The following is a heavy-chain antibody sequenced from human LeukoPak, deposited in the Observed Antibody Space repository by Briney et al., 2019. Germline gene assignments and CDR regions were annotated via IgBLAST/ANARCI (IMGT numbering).Heavy chain of an antibody. Sequence: GGSLRLSCAASGFTFSSYDMHWVRQAPGKGLEWVPAIGTAADTYYPDSVKARFTISRENAKNSFYLQMNSLTADDTDVYYCARGSGTGWYTKAYFDYWGQGTLVTVSS. CDR3: ARGSGTGWYTKAYFDY. V-gene: IGHV3-13*01. CDR2: IGTAADT. D-gene: IGHD6-19*01. J-gene: IGHJ4*02. CDR1: GFTFSSYD.